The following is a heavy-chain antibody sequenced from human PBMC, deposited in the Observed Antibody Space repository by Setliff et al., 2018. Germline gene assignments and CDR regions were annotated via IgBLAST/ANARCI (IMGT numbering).Heavy chain of an antibody. V-gene: IGHV3-30*02. D-gene: IGHD4-17*01. CDR1: GFTFSNYG. Sequence: GGSLRLSCAASGFTFSNYGMHWVRQAPGKGLEWVAFIRYDGSNKYYADSVKGRFTISRDNSKNTLYLQMNSLRAEDTAVYYCTKEYLYGGGDFDYWGQGTLVTVSS. CDR3: TKEYLYGGGDFDY. CDR2: IRYDGSNK. J-gene: IGHJ4*02.